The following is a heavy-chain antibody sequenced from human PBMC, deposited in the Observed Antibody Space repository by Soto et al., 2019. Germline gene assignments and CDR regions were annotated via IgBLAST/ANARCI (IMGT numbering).Heavy chain of an antibody. Sequence: SETLSLTCTVSGGSISSSSYYWGWIRQPPGKGLEWIGSIYYSGSTYYNPSLKSRVTISVDTSKNQFSLKLSSVTAADTAVYYCARQPYSGYDSRTYWGQGTLVTVSS. CDR1: GGSISSSSYY. V-gene: IGHV4-39*01. D-gene: IGHD5-12*01. CDR2: IYYSGST. CDR3: ARQPYSGYDSRTY. J-gene: IGHJ4*02.